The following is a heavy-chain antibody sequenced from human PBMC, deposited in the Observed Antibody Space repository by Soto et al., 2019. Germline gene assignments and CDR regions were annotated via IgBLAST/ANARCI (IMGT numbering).Heavy chain of an antibody. Sequence: SETLSLTCTVSGGSTSRYYWSWIRQPPGKGLEWSRYIYNSGSTNYNPPLKSRVNISVDTSKNQFSLNLSSVTAADTAVYYCAYGDALGALDYWGQGTLVTVSS. J-gene: IGHJ4*01. D-gene: IGHD4-17*01. CDR2: IYNSGST. CDR3: AYGDALGALDY. V-gene: IGHV4-59*01. CDR1: GGSTSRYY.